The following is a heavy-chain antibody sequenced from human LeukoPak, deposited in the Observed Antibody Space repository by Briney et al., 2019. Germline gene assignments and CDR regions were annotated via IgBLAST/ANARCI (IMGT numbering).Heavy chain of an antibody. Sequence: GRPLRLSCAASGFTFDDYAMHWVRQAPGKGLEWVSGISWNSGSIGYADSVKGRFTISRDNAKNSLYLQMNSLRAEDMALYYCAKATGPNYYDSSPYYFDYWGQGTLVTVSS. J-gene: IGHJ4*02. V-gene: IGHV3-9*03. CDR2: ISWNSGSI. CDR1: GFTFDDYA. D-gene: IGHD3-22*01. CDR3: AKATGPNYYDSSPYYFDY.